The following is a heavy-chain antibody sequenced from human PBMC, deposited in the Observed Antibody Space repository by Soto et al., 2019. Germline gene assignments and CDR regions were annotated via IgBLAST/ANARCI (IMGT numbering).Heavy chain of an antibody. J-gene: IGHJ4*02. D-gene: IGHD3-3*01. V-gene: IGHV3-23*01. CDR2: ISGSGGST. CDR1: GFTFSSYA. Sequence: GGSLRLSCAASGFTFSSYAMSWVRQAPGKGLEWVSAISGSGGSTYYADSVKGRFTISRDNSKNTLYLQMNSLRAEDTAVYYCAKTARGYXYVFWSGYNPIYFDSWGQEPRVTVSS. CDR3: AKTARGYXYVFWSGYNPIYFDS.